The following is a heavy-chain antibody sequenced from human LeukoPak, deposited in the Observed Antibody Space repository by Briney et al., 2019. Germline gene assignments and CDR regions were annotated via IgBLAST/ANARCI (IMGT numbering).Heavy chain of an antibody. CDR3: AKVAGIRFGDLCDY. J-gene: IGHJ4*02. CDR2: IYTSGST. Sequence: PSETLSLTCTVSGGSISSYYWSWIRQPAGKGLEWIGRIYTSGSTNYNPSLKSRVTMSVDTSKNQFSLKLSSVTAEDTAIYFCAKVAGIRFGDLCDYWGQGTLVTVSS. V-gene: IGHV4-4*07. D-gene: IGHD3-10*01. CDR1: GGSISSYY.